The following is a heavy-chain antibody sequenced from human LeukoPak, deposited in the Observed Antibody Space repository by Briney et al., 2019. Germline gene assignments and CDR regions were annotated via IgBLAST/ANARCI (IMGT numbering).Heavy chain of an antibody. J-gene: IGHJ4*02. V-gene: IGHV4-39*01. D-gene: IGHD6-19*01. Sequence: SETLSLTCTVSDGSISSSSYYWGWIRQPPGKGLEWIGSIYYSGSTYYNPSLKSRVTISVDTSKNQFSLKLSSVTAADTAVYYCGRHEDYGSGLVDYWGQGTLVTVSS. CDR1: DGSISSSSYY. CDR2: IYYSGST. CDR3: GRHEDYGSGLVDY.